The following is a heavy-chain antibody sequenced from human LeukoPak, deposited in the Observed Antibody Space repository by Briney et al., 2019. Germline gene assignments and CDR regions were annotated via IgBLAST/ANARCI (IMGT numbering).Heavy chain of an antibody. CDR3: AKDLYSNYGPADY. Sequence: QAGGSLRLSCAASGFTFSSYAMSWVRQAPGKGLEWVSTINGGGVNTHYADSVGGRFTISRDNSKNTLFLQMNSLRDGDTAVYYCAKDLYSNYGPADYWGQGNLVTVSS. V-gene: IGHV3-23*01. J-gene: IGHJ4*02. D-gene: IGHD4-11*01. CDR2: INGGGVNT. CDR1: GFTFSSYA.